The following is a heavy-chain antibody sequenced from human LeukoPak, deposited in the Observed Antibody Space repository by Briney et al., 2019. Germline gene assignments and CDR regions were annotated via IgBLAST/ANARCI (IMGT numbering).Heavy chain of an antibody. CDR2: IKTDGSQI. CDR3: ARGNRRFLEWYNWFDP. V-gene: IGHV3-7*03. J-gene: IGHJ5*02. Sequence: GGSLRLSCVASGFTFSSYWMTWVRQAPGKGLEWVANIKTDGSQIYYVDSVKGRFTISRDNAKNSLYLQMNSLRAEDTAVYYCARGNRRFLEWYNWFDPWGQGTLVTVSS. CDR1: GFTFSSYW. D-gene: IGHD3-3*01.